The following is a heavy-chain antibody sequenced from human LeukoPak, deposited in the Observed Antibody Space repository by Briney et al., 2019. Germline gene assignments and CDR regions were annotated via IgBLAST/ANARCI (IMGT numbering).Heavy chain of an antibody. Sequence: PGGSLRLSCAASGFTVSSNYMSWVRQAPGKGLEWVSVIYSGGSTYYADSVKGRFTISRDNSKNTLYLQMNSLRAEDTAVYYCASGRGYSYGFFYYYGMDVWGQGTTVTVSS. CDR3: ASGRGYSYGFFYYYGMDV. J-gene: IGHJ6*02. CDR2: IYSGGST. D-gene: IGHD5-18*01. V-gene: IGHV3-53*01. CDR1: GFTVSSNY.